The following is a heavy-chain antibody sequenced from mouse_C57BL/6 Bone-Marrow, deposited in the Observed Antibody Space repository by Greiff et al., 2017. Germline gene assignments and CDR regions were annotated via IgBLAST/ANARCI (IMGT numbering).Heavy chain of an antibody. V-gene: IGHV1-63*01. CDR3: ARFGTGDYYAMDY. CDR2: IYPGGGYT. Sequence: QVQLQQSGAELVRPGTSVKMSCKASGYTFTHYWIGWAKQRPGHGLAWIGDIYPGGGYTNYNEKFKGKATLTADKSSSTAYMQFSSLASEDSASYYCARFGTGDYYAMDYWGQGTSVTVSA. CDR1: GYTFTHYW. J-gene: IGHJ4*01. D-gene: IGHD1-1*02.